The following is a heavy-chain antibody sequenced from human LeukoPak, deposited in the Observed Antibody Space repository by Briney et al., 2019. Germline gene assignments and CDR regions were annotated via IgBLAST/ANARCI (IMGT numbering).Heavy chain of an antibody. Sequence: KPGGSLRLSCAASGFTFSNAWMSWVRQAPGKGLEWVGRIESKTDGGTTDYAAPVKGRFTISRDDSKDTLYLQMISLKTEDTAVYYCPTGHCSSTSCWYYFDYWGQGTLVTVSS. J-gene: IGHJ4*02. CDR2: IESKTDGGTT. V-gene: IGHV3-15*04. CDR1: GFTFSNAW. D-gene: IGHD2-2*01. CDR3: PTGHCSSTSCWYYFDY.